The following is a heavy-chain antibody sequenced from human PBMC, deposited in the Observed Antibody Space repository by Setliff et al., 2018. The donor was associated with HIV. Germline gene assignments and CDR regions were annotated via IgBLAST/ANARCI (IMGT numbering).Heavy chain of an antibody. D-gene: IGHD2-2*01. CDR1: GFTFNNYG. J-gene: IGHJ1*01. CDR2: ISYDGSNK. V-gene: IGHV3-30*03. Sequence: SLRLSCAASGFTFNNYGMHWVRQAPGKGLEWVAVISYDGSNKYYADSVKGRFTISRDNAKNSLYLRMNSLRADDTAIYYCATDFSISAWGQGTLVTVS. CDR3: ATDFSISA.